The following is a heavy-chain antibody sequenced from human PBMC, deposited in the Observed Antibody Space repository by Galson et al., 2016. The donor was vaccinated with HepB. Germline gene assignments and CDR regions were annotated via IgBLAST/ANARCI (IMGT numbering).Heavy chain of an antibody. CDR1: GISFSRKW. D-gene: IGHD2-15*01. Sequence: SLRLSCAASGISFSRKWMTWVRQAPGKELEWVANIKQDGSEKYYADSVKGRFTISRDNTENSLYLQMNSLRAEDTAVYYCARGYSWVDVWGQGTTVTVSS. V-gene: IGHV3-7*01. CDR2: IKQDGSEK. CDR3: ARGYSWVDV. J-gene: IGHJ6*02.